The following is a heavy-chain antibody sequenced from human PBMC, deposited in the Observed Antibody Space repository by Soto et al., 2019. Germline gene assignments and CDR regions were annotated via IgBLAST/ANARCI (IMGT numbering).Heavy chain of an antibody. Sequence: EVQLLESGGGLVQPGGSLRLSCAASGFTFSSYAMSWVRQAPGKGLEWVSAISGSGGSTYYADSVKGRFTISRDNSKNTLYLQMNSLRAEDTAVYYCAKVSNYYDSVAEYFQHWGQGTLVTVSS. J-gene: IGHJ1*01. V-gene: IGHV3-23*01. CDR1: GFTFSSYA. CDR3: AKVSNYYDSVAEYFQH. D-gene: IGHD3-22*01. CDR2: ISGSGGST.